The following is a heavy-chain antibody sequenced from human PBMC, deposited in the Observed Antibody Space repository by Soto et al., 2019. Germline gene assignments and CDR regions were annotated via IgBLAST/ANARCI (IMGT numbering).Heavy chain of an antibody. V-gene: IGHV3-9*01. CDR1: GFTFDDYA. J-gene: IGHJ6*02. CDR2: ISWNSGSI. D-gene: IGHD6-13*01. CDR3: AKYMSYSSSWYWGPYGMDV. Sequence: GGSLRLSCAASGFTFDDYAMHWVRQAPGKGLEWVSGISWNSGSIGYADSVKGRFTISRDNAKNSLYLQMNSLRAEDTALYYCAKYMSYSSSWYWGPYGMDVWGQGTTVTVSS.